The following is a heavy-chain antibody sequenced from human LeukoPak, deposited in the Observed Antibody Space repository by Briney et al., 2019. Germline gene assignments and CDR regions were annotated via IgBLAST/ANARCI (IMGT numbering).Heavy chain of an antibody. CDR2: TYYRSKYYY. CDR3: ARGKWEQLVFQFDS. V-gene: IGHV6-1*01. D-gene: IGHD1/OR15-1a*01. CDR1: GDSVSSNTAA. J-gene: IGHJ4*02. Sequence: SQTLSLTCVISGDSVSSNTAAWTWFRQSPSRGLEWLGRTYYRSKYYYDYEPSVKSRIAITPDPSKNRFSLQLNSVTPEDTAVYFCARGKWEQLVFQFDSWGQGALVTVSS.